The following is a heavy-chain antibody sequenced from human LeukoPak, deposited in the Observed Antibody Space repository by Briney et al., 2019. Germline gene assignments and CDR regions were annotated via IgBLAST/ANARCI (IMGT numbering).Heavy chain of an antibody. CDR3: ARVQPGYYDSSGYYIFDY. CDR1: GFTFSSYE. Sequence: GGSLRLSCAASGFTFSSYEMNWVRQAPGKGLEWVSYISSSGSTIYYADSVKGRFTISRDNAKNSLYLQMNSLRAEDTALYYCARVQPGYYDSSGYYIFDYWGQGTLVTVSS. J-gene: IGHJ4*02. CDR2: ISSSGSTI. V-gene: IGHV3-48*03. D-gene: IGHD3-22*01.